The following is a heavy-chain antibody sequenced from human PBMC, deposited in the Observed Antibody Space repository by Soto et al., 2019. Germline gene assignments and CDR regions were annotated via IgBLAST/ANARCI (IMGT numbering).Heavy chain of an antibody. CDR3: GGNGDGSDYWGWFDP. J-gene: IGHJ5*02. CDR2: IYSGGTT. Sequence: EVQLVESGGGLVQPGGSLRLSCAASGFTVSSNYMSWVRQAPGKGLEWVSVIYSGGTTDYADSVKGRLTISRDNSKNTLYLQMNSVRAEETAVSYCGGNGDGSDYWGWFDPWGQGTLVTGSS. V-gene: IGHV3-66*01. D-gene: IGHD3-22*01. CDR1: GFTVSSNY.